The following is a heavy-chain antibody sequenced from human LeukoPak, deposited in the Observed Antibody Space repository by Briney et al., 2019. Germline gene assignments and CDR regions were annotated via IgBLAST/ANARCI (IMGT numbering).Heavy chain of an antibody. V-gene: IGHV4-59*01. CDR3: ARGLAVAGTSHYYMDV. J-gene: IGHJ6*03. CDR2: IYYSGST. D-gene: IGHD6-19*01. Sequence: SETLSLTCTVSGGSISSYYWGWIRQPPGKGLEWIGYIYYSGSTNYNPSLKSRVTISVDTSKNQFSLKLSSVTAADTAVYYCARGLAVAGTSHYYMDVWGKGTTVTVSS. CDR1: GGSISSYY.